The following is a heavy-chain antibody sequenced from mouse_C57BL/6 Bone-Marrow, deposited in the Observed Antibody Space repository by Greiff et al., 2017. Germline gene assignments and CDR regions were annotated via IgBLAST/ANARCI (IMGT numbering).Heavy chain of an antibody. CDR3: TSFITTAELNFDY. V-gene: IGHV14-4*01. CDR2: IDPENGDT. J-gene: IGHJ2*01. CDR1: GFNIKDDY. Sequence: VQLKQSGAELVRPGASVKLSCTASGFNIKDDYMHWVKQRPEQGLEWIGWIDPENGDTEYASKFQGKATITADTSSNTAYLQLSSLTSEDTAVYYCTSFITTAELNFDYGGQGTTLTVSS. D-gene: IGHD1-1*01.